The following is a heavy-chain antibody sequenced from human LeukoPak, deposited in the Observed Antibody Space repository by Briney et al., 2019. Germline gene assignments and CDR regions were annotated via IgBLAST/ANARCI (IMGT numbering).Heavy chain of an antibody. D-gene: IGHD3-22*01. Sequence: GGSLRLSCSASGFTSSSCAMSWVRQAPGKGLQWVSSITGSGATSYYADSVRGRFIVSRDNSKNTLYLEMNSLRADDTAVYFCAKESTQVIEVYFDSWGQGTLVTVSS. CDR3: AKESTQVIEVYFDS. V-gene: IGHV3-23*01. J-gene: IGHJ4*02. CDR1: GFTSSSCA. CDR2: ITGSGATS.